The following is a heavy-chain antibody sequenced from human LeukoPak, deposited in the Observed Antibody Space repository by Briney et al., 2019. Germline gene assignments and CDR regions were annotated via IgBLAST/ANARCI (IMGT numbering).Heavy chain of an antibody. V-gene: IGHV1-24*01. Sequence: ASVKVSCKVSGDTLTQLSINWVRQDPGKGLEWMGGFDPVVDEIVYAQKFQGRVTMTEDTSTGTAYMELNRLTSEDTAVYYCATGLPFDYWSQGTLVTDSS. CDR1: GDTLTQLS. J-gene: IGHJ4*02. CDR3: ATGLPFDY. CDR2: FDPVVDEI.